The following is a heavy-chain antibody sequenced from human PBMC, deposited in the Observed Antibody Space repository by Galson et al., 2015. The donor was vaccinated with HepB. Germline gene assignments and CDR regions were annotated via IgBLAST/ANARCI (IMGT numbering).Heavy chain of an antibody. J-gene: IGHJ4*02. CDR1: GYSFTGYG. CDR3: ARDVISMIVVGGLDF. CDR2: ISTYNGKT. Sequence: SVKVSCKASGYSFTGYGISWVRQAPGQGLEWMGWISTYNGKTNYAQKLQGRVTMTTDTSTSTAYMELRSLRSDDTAVYYCARDVISMIVVGGLDFWGQGTLVTVSS. V-gene: IGHV1-18*01. D-gene: IGHD3-22*01.